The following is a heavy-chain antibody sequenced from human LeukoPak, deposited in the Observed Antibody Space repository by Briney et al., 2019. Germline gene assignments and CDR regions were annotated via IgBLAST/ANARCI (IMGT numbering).Heavy chain of an antibody. V-gene: IGHV1-8*02. J-gene: IGHJ5*02. CDR1: GYTFTSYY. CDR2: MNPNSGNT. CDR3: ARGLWHYYGSGSYWFDP. Sequence: ASVKVSCKASGYTFTSYYMHWVRQATGQGLEWMGWMNPNSGNTGYAQKFQGRVTMTKNTSISTAYMELSSLRSEDTAVYYCARGLWHYYGSGSYWFDPWGQGTLVTVSS. D-gene: IGHD3-10*01.